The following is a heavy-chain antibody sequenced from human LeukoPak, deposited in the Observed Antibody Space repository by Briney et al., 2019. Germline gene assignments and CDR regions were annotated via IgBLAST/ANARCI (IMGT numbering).Heavy chain of an antibody. V-gene: IGHV2-5*02. CDR3: AHRRVGYTTTWPFDY. D-gene: IGHD5-12*01. CDR2: IYWDDDR. Sequence: SGPTLLKPTQTLTLTCTFSGFSLGTSGVGVGWIRQPPGKALEWLALIYWDDDRRYSPSLKSRLSITKDTSKNQVVLTMINMDPVDTATYYCAHRRVGYTTTWPFDYWGQGTLVTASS. CDR1: GFSLGTSGVG. J-gene: IGHJ4*02.